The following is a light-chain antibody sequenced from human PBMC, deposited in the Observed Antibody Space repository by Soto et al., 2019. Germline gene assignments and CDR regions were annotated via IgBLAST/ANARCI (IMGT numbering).Light chain of an antibody. CDR2: RVS. Sequence: DVVMTQSPPSLPVTLGQPASISCRSSHSLVYSDGTANLSWFQQRPGQSPRRLIYRVSNRDSGVPDRFSGSGSATDFTLRISRVEAEDVGVYYCMQGTHWPPTFGQGTKVEIK. J-gene: IGKJ1*01. CDR1: HSLVYSDGTAN. V-gene: IGKV2-30*01. CDR3: MQGTHWPPT.